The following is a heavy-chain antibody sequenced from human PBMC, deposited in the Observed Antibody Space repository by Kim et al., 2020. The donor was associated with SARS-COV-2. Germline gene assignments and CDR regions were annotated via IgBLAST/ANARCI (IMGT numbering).Heavy chain of an antibody. D-gene: IGHD2-21*02. CDR1: GFTLSSAW. Sequence: GGSLRLSCVASGFTLSSAWMSWVRQAPGKGLEWVGRIKRKTDGGTTDYAAPVKGRFTISRDDSKNTLYVDMNSLKTEDTGVYYCATCSNCYYGGDYRFDYWGQGTLFTVSP. V-gene: IGHV3-15*01. J-gene: IGHJ4*02. CDR2: IKRKTDGGTT. CDR3: ATCSNCYYGGDYRFDY.